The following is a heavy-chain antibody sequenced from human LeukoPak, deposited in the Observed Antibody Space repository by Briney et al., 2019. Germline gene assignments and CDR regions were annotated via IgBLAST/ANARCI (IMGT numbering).Heavy chain of an antibody. J-gene: IGHJ4*02. CDR1: GFTVSSNY. CDR3: ARASAAAVHY. V-gene: IGHV3-53*01. Sequence: GGSLRLSCPASGFTVSSNYMSWVRQAPGKGLEWVSVIYSGGTTYYADSVKGRFTISRDISKNTLFLQMNSLRAEDTAVYYCARASAAAVHYWGQGTLVTVSS. CDR2: IYSGGTT. D-gene: IGHD6-13*01.